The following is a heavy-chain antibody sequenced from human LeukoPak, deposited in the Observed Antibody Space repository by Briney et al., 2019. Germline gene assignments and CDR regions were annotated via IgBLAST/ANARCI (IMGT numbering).Heavy chain of an antibody. CDR1: SGSIRGYY. D-gene: IGHD4/OR15-4a*01. CDR2: MYYSGNT. CDR3: ARGLTTDY. V-gene: IGHV4-59*01. J-gene: IGHJ4*02. Sequence: SETLSFTCTVSSGSIRGYYWSWIRQPPGEGLEWIRYMYYSGNTNYNPSLKSRVTISVDTSKNQFSLKLSSVTAADTAVYYCARGLTTDYWGQGTRVTVSS.